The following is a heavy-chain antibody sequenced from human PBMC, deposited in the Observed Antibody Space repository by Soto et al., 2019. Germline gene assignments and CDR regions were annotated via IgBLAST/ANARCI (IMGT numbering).Heavy chain of an antibody. CDR2: IDPSDSYT. CDR1: GYSFTSYW. Sequence: GESLKISCKGSGYSFTSYWISWVRQMPGKGLEWMGRIDPSDSYTNYSPSFQGHVTISADKSISTAYLQWSSLKASDTAMYYCARSTTVTTWDYYYGMDVWGQGTTVTVSS. D-gene: IGHD4-4*01. CDR3: ARSTTVTTWDYYYGMDV. J-gene: IGHJ6*02. V-gene: IGHV5-10-1*01.